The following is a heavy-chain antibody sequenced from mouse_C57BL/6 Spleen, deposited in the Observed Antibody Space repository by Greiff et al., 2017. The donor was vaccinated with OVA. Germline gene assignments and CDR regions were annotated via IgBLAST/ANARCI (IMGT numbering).Heavy chain of an antibody. CDR3: ERDYGSFMDY. D-gene: IGHD1-1*01. V-gene: IGHV5-4*01. Sequence: EVMLVESGGGLVKPGGSLKLSCAASGFTFSSYAMSWVRQTPEKRLEWVATISDGGSYTYYPDNVKGRFTISRDNAKNNPYLQMSHLKSEDTAMYYFERDYGSFMDYWGQGTSVTVSA. CDR1: GFTFSSYA. CDR2: ISDGGSYT. J-gene: IGHJ4*01.